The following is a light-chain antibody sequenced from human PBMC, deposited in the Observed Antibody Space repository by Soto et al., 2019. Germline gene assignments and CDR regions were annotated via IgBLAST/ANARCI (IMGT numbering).Light chain of an antibody. J-gene: IGLJ3*02. V-gene: IGLV2-11*01. CDR3: CSYAGNSLWV. CDR1: SSDVGGYNY. CDR2: DVS. Sequence: QSALTQPRSVSGSPGQSVTISCTGNSSDVGGYNYVSWYQQHPGKAPKLMIYDVSKWPSGVPDRFSGSKSGNTASLTISGLQAEDSADYYCCSYAGNSLWVFGGGTKLTVL.